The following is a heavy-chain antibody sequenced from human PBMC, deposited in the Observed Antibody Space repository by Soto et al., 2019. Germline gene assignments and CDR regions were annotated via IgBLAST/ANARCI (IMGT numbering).Heavy chain of an antibody. Sequence: QVQLQESGPRLVKPSETLSLTCTVSGGSVTAYYWTWIRQPPGKGLEWIGYTYYSGSTDDNPSLGRRVTMSVATSNHQFSLKLSAVTDADTAVYYCVTGSRSATSDAFDVWGQGAMVTVSS. CDR3: VTGSRSATSDAFDV. V-gene: IGHV4-59*02. CDR1: GGSVTAYY. J-gene: IGHJ3*01. CDR2: TYYSGST. D-gene: IGHD2-2*01.